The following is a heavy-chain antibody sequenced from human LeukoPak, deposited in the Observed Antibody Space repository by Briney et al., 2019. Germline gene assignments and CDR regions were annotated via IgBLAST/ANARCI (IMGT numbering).Heavy chain of an antibody. CDR2: INPNSGGT. D-gene: IGHD3-22*01. J-gene: IGHJ4*02. CDR3: ARTTYYYDSSGYFLH. Sequence: ASVKVSCKASGYTFTGYYMHWVRQAPGQGLEWMGRINPNSGGTNYAQKFQGRVTMTRDTSISTAYIELSRLRSDDTAVYYCARTTYYYDSSGYFLHWGQGTLVTVSS. V-gene: IGHV1-2*06. CDR1: GYTFTGYY.